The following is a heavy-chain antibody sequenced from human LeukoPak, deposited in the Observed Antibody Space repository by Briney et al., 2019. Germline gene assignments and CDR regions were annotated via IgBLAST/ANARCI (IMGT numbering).Heavy chain of an antibody. CDR1: GYTFTGYF. D-gene: IGHD3-10*01. CDR3: ARGTYMVRGVSPFDY. Sequence: ASVKVSCKASGYTFTGYFMHWVRQAPGQGLEWMGWINPNSGGTNYAQKFQGRVTTTRDTSISTAYMELSRLKSDDTAVYYCARGTYMVRGVSPFDYWGQGTLVTVSS. J-gene: IGHJ4*02. CDR2: INPNSGGT. V-gene: IGHV1-2*02.